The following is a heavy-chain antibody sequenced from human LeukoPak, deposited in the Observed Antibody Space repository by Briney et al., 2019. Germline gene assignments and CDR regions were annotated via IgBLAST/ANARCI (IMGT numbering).Heavy chain of an antibody. J-gene: IGHJ4*02. D-gene: IGHD3-10*01. CDR1: GGSISSSSYY. V-gene: IGHV4-39*07. Sequence: SETLSLTCIVSGGSISSSSYYWGWIRQPPGKGLEWIGSINYSGKTYHSPPLKSRVTISVDTSKNQFSLKLSSVTAADTAVYYCARASRFGELSSWGQGTLVTVSS. CDR3: ARASRFGELSS. CDR2: INYSGKT.